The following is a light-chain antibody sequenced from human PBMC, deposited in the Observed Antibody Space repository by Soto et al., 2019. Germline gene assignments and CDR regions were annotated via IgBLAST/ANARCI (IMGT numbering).Light chain of an antibody. Sequence: EIVLTQSPDTLSLSPGERAILSCRASQTVTSNYLAWYQQKPGQAPRLLIYGASSRSTGVPGRFSGSGSGTDFTLTISRLAPVDFAMYFCQQYGNSPTFGQGTKLEIK. CDR1: QTVTSNY. J-gene: IGKJ2*01. CDR3: QQYGNSPT. CDR2: GAS. V-gene: IGKV3-20*01.